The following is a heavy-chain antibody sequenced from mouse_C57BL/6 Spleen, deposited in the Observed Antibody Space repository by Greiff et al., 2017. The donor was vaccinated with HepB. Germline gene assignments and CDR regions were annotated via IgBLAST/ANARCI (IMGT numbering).Heavy chain of an antibody. CDR1: GFTFSDYG. CDR3: ATSYYYGSSLAWFAY. Sequence: EVKLMESGGGLVKPGGSLKLSCAASGFTFSDYGMHWVRQAPEKGLEWVAYISSGSSTIYYADTVKGRFTISRDNAKNTLFLQMTSLRSEDTAMYYCATSYYYGSSLAWFAYWGQGTLVTVSA. CDR2: ISSGSSTI. V-gene: IGHV5-17*01. J-gene: IGHJ3*01. D-gene: IGHD1-1*01.